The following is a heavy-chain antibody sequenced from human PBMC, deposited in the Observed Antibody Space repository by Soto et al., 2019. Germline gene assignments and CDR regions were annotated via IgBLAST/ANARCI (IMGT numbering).Heavy chain of an antibody. V-gene: IGHV3-23*01. CDR3: AKHSGYDHYYGMDV. Sequence: EVQLLESGGGLLKPGGSWRPSCAPSLLSFDIYALGWAPQAPGKGLEGVSATTGSGGTAYYAGSVKGRFTISRDNSKNTLYLQMDSLRAEDTAVYYCAKHSGYDHYYGMDVWGQGTTVTVSS. J-gene: IGHJ6*02. CDR1: LLSFDIYA. CDR2: TTGSGGTA. D-gene: IGHD5-12*01.